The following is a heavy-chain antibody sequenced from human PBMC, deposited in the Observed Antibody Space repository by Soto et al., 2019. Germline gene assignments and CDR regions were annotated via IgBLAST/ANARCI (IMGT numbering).Heavy chain of an antibody. V-gene: IGHV1-8*02. CDR1: GGTFSSYD. CDR3: ARVGTYYDFWSGYSRGYYYYGMDV. CDR2: MNPNSGNT. J-gene: IGHJ6*02. Sequence: ASVKVSCKXSGGTFSSYDINWVRQATGQGLEWMGWMNPNSGNTGYAQKFQGRVTMTRNTSISTAYMELSSLRSEDTAVYYCARVGTYYDFWSGYSRGYYYYGMDVWGQGTTVTVSS. D-gene: IGHD3-3*01.